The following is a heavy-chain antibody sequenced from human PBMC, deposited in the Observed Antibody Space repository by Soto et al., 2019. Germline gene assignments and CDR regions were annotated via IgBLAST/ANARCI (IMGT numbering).Heavy chain of an antibody. CDR2: SSATGAGT. CDR3: AKDRRAGGNYGFYSDF. CDR1: GFTFSSYG. J-gene: IGHJ4*02. V-gene: IGHV3-23*01. D-gene: IGHD1-7*01. Sequence: EVQLLESGGGLVQPGGSLRLSCAASGFTFSSYGMTWVRQAPGKGLEWVSFSSATGAGTYYADSVKGRFTISRDNSTNTLYLQMTSLGADDTAVYYCAKDRRAGGNYGFYSDFWGQGALVIVSS.